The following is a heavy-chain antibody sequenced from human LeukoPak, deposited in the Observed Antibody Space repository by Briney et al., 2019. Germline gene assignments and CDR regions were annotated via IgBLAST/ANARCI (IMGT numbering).Heavy chain of an antibody. J-gene: IGHJ1*01. CDR3: ATTVSAGTYRYFQH. CDR2: INAGNGNT. D-gene: IGHD6-13*01. V-gene: IGHV1-3*01. CDR1: GYIFTTYA. Sequence: ASVKVSCKASGYIFTTYAMHWVRQAPGQSLEWMGWINAGNGNTKYSQKFQGRVTITRDTSANIAYMELSSLRSEDTAVYYCATTVSAGTYRYFQHWGQDTLVTVSS.